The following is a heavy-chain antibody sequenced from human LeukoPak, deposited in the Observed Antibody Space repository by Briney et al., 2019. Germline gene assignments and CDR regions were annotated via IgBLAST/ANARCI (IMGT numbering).Heavy chain of an antibody. CDR1: GGSISSGGYS. Sequence: PSQTLSLTCAVSGGSISSGGYSWSWIRQPPGKGLEWIGYIYHSGSTYYNPSLKSRVTISVDRSKNQFSLKLSSMTAADTAVYYCARLSNYGGNSDYWGQGTLVTVSS. V-gene: IGHV4-30-2*01. CDR3: ARLSNYGGNSDY. J-gene: IGHJ4*02. CDR2: IYHSGST. D-gene: IGHD4-17*01.